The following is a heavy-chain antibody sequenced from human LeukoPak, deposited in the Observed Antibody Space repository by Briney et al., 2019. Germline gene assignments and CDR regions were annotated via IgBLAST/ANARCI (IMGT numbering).Heavy chain of an antibody. J-gene: IGHJ4*02. CDR3: ARAGGTAAGPLDY. CDR1: GFTFSSYA. Sequence: PGGSLRLSCAASGFTFSSYAMHWVRQAPGKGLEWVAVISYDGSNKYYADSVKGRSTISRDNSKNTLYLQMNSLRAEDTAVYYCARAGGTAAGPLDYWGQGTLVTVSS. V-gene: IGHV3-30-3*01. D-gene: IGHD6-13*01. CDR2: ISYDGSNK.